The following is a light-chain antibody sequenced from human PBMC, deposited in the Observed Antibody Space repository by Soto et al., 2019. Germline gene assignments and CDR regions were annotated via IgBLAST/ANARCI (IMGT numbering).Light chain of an antibody. CDR3: QQYGGSAFT. V-gene: IGKV3-20*01. J-gene: IGKJ3*01. CDR2: AAS. CDR1: QSVSVNS. Sequence: EIVLTQSPGTLSLSPGERATLSCRASQSVSVNSLAWYQQKGGQAPRLLIYAASTRATGVPDRFSGTGSGTEFALTISRLETDDSAVYYCQQYGGSAFTFGPGTKVDIK.